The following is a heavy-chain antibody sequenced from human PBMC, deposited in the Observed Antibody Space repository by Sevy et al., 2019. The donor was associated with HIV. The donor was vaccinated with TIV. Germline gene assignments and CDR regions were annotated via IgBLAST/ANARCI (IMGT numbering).Heavy chain of an antibody. Sequence: ASVKVSCKASGYTFSSCNMNWVRQAPGQGLEWMGWINTGTGDPTYVQGFTGRFVFSLDTSVSTAYLQNNSLKAEDTGVYYCTRDRPNWGNDYWGQGTLVTVSS. D-gene: IGHD7-27*01. V-gene: IGHV7-4-1*02. CDR1: GYTFSSCN. J-gene: IGHJ4*02. CDR2: INTGTGDP. CDR3: TRDRPNWGNDY.